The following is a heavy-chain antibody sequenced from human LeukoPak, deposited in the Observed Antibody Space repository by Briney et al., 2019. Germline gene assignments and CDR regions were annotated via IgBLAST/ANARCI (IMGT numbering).Heavy chain of an antibody. V-gene: IGHV3-23*01. CDR1: GFTFSSYA. J-gene: IGHJ4*02. D-gene: IGHD2-15*01. CDR2: ISGSGGST. CDR3: AKDLPPANYCSGGSCYQGFDY. Sequence: PGGSLRLSCAASGFTFSSYAMSWVRQAPGKGPEWVSAISGSGGSTYYADSVKGRFTISRDNSKNTLYLQMNSLRAEDTAVYYCAKDLPPANYCSGGSCYQGFDYWGQGTLVTVSS.